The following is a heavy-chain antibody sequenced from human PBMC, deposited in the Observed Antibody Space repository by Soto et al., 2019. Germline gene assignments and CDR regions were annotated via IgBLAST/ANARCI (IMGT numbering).Heavy chain of an antibody. D-gene: IGHD2-2*01. CDR1: GGTFSNYT. CDR3: ARASPYIVVRKPTGNQDYYGMDV. J-gene: IGHJ6*02. CDR2: IIPVFGTT. V-gene: IGHV1-69*01. Sequence: QVQLVQSGAEVKKPGSSVKVFCKASGGTFSNYTISWVRQAPGQGLEWMGGIIPVFGTTDYEPKFQGRVTITADGSTSTAYMKLSSLRAADTALYYCARASPYIVVRKPTGNQDYYGMDVWGQGTTVTVSS.